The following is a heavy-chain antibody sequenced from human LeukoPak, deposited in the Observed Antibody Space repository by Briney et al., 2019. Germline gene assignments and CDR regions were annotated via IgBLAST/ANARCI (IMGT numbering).Heavy chain of an antibody. V-gene: IGHV4-39*07. J-gene: IGHJ5*02. Sequence: SETLSLTCTVSGGSISSSSYYWDWIRQSPGKGLEWIGSVYYSGSTNKNPSLKSRVTISVDTSKNQFSLKLSSVTAADTAVYYCARVIAAAGTEWFDPWGQGTLVTVSS. CDR2: VYYSGST. D-gene: IGHD6-13*01. CDR1: GGSISSSSYY. CDR3: ARVIAAAGTEWFDP.